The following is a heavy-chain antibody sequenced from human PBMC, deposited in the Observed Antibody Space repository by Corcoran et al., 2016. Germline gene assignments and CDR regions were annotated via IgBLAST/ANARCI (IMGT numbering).Heavy chain of an antibody. V-gene: IGHV1-69*01. CDR1: GGTFSSYA. Sequence: QVQLVQSGAEVKKPGSSVKVSCKASGGTFSSYAISWVRQAPGQGLEWMGGIIPIFGTANYAQKFQGRVTITADESTSTAYMELSSLRSEDTAGYLWGGGREGYKSDAFDSWGQGTMVTVSS. J-gene: IGHJ3*02. CDR3: GGGREGYKSDAFDS. CDR2: IIPIFGTA. D-gene: IGHD1-1*01.